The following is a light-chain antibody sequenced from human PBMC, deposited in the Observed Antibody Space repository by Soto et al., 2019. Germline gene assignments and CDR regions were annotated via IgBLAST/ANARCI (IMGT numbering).Light chain of an antibody. J-gene: IGLJ3*02. CDR3: TSCFVINSWL. Sequence: QSALTQPPSASGSPGQSVTISCTGTSSDVGAYNYVSWYQQYPGKAPKLMIYEVTKRPSGVPDRFSGSKSGNTASLTVSGLQAEDEADYYFTSCFVINSWLFVGWTKETVL. CDR1: SSDVGAYNY. V-gene: IGLV2-8*01. CDR2: EVT.